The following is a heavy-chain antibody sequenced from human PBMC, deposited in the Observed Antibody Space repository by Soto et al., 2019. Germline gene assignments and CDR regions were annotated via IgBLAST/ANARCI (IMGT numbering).Heavy chain of an antibody. V-gene: IGHV1-2*02. CDR1: GYTFTGYY. Sequence: ASVKVSCKASGYTFTGYYMHWVRQAPGQGLEWMGWINPNSGGTNYAQKFQGRVTMTRDTSISTAYMELSRLRSDDTAVYYCARVGRVECGSTSCYWLDPWGQGTLVTVSS. CDR3: ARVGRVECGSTSCYWLDP. J-gene: IGHJ5*02. CDR2: INPNSGGT. D-gene: IGHD2-2*01.